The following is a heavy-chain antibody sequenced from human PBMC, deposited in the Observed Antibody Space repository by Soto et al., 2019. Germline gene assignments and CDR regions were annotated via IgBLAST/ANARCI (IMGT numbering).Heavy chain of an antibody. D-gene: IGHD6-25*01. CDR3: ARQGGAAGGYYYYYGMDV. Sequence: GESLKISCKGSGYSFTSYWISWVRQMPGKGLEWMGRIDPSDSYTNYSPSFQGHVTISADKSISTAYLQWSSLKASDTAMYYCARQGGAAGGYYYYYGMDVWGQGTTVTVS. CDR2: IDPSDSYT. V-gene: IGHV5-10-1*01. J-gene: IGHJ6*02. CDR1: GYSFTSYW.